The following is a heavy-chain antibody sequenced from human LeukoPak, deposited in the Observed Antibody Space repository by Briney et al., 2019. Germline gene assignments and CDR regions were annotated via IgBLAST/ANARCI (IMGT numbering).Heavy chain of an antibody. CDR3: ATLPSGYDHGGY. V-gene: IGHV4-59*01. CDR1: GGSISSYY. CDR2: IYYSGST. Sequence: SETLSLTCTVSGGSISSYYWSWIRQPPGKGLEWIGYIYYSGSTNYNPSLKSRVTISVDTSKNQFSLKLSSVTAADTAVYYCATLPSGYDHGGYWGQGTLVTVSS. D-gene: IGHD5-12*01. J-gene: IGHJ4*02.